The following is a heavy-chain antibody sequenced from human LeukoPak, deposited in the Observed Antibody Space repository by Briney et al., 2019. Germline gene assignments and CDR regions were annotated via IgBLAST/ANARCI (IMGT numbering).Heavy chain of an antibody. Sequence: SGTLSLTCTVSGGSISSSSYYWGWIRQPPGKGLEWIGSIYYSGSTYYNPSLKSRVTISVDTSKNQFSLKLSSVTAADTAVYYCARHPYSSTVDYWGQGTLVTVSS. CDR3: ARHPYSSTVDY. D-gene: IGHD6-13*01. CDR1: GGSISSSSYY. J-gene: IGHJ4*02. CDR2: IYYSGST. V-gene: IGHV4-39*01.